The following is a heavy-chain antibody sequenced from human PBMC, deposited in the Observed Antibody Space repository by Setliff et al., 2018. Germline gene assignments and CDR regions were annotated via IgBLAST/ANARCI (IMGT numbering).Heavy chain of an antibody. J-gene: IGHJ3*02. D-gene: IGHD6-6*01. Sequence: PPASVKVSCKASGYTFTSYGISWVRQAPGQGLEWMGWISAYNGNTNYAQKLQGRVTMTTDTSTSTAYMELRSLRSDDTAVYYCARDFPPLYSSSFSDAFDIWGQGTMVTVSS. CDR2: ISAYNGNT. V-gene: IGHV1-18*01. CDR1: GYTFTSYG. CDR3: ARDFPPLYSSSFSDAFDI.